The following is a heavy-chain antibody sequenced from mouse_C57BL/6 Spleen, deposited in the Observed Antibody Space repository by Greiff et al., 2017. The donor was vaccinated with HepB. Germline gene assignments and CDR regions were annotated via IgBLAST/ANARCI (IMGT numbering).Heavy chain of an antibody. CDR1: GYTFTSYW. V-gene: IGHV1-52*01. Sequence: QVQLQQPGAELVRPGSSVKLSCKASGYTFTSYWMHWVKQRPIQGLEWIGNIDPSDSETHYNQKFKDKATLTVDKSSSTAYMQLSSRTSEDSAVYYCARVYGSVYYFDYWGQGTTLTVSS. D-gene: IGHD2-2*01. J-gene: IGHJ2*01. CDR3: ARVYGSVYYFDY. CDR2: IDPSDSET.